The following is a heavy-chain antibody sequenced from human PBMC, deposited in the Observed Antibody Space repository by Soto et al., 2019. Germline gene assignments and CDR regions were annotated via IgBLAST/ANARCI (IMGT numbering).Heavy chain of an antibody. CDR2: TKNKAQRYTT. J-gene: IGHJ4*02. D-gene: IGHD1-26*01. CDR3: VRWDSGNPEN. Sequence: EVQLVESGGGLVQPGGSLRLSCVVSGFTLNDHYIDWVRQAPGKGLEWVGRTKNKAQRYTTEYAASVKGRFTISRDDSENSVYLQMNSLKTEDTAVYYCVRWDSGNPENWGQGTLVTVSS. CDR1: GFTLNDHY. V-gene: IGHV3-72*01.